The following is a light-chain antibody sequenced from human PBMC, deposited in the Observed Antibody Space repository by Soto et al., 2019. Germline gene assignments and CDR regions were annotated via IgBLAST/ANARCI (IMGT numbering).Light chain of an antibody. V-gene: IGKV3-20*01. CDR2: NTS. CDR3: QQYSDLPYT. Sequence: EIVLTQSPGTLSLSPRERANLSCRASQRISSRNLAWYQQKPGQAPRLLIYNTSSRATGIPDRFSGSGSVTDFNLTINRLEPEDFAVYYCQQYSDLPYTFGQGTKLEVK. J-gene: IGKJ2*01. CDR1: QRISSRN.